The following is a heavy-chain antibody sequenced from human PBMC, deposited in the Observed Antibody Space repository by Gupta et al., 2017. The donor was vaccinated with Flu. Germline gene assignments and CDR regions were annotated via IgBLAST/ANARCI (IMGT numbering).Heavy chain of an antibody. D-gene: IGHD2-21*01. Sequence: QVRLVQSGAEVKKPGASVKVSCQASGYSFTDFYISWVRQAPGQGLEWMGWINPNTGATNYAPRFQNRVALTRDTSITTAYMELSGLRYDDTAVYYCARDYCGESRCFSDYWGQGSLVTVSS. J-gene: IGHJ4*02. CDR2: INPNTGAT. V-gene: IGHV1-2*02. CDR1: GYSFTDFY. CDR3: ARDYCGESRCFSDY.